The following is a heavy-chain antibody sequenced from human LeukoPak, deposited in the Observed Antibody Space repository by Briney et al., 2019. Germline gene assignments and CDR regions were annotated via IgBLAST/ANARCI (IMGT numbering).Heavy chain of an antibody. J-gene: IGHJ4*02. CDR3: AKSGRREYSYGSRLKYYYDY. CDR2: ISSSGSTK. V-gene: IGHV3-48*03. D-gene: IGHD5-18*01. Sequence: PGGSLRLSCAASGFTFSSYEMNWVRQAPGKGLEWVSYISSSGSTKYYADSVKGRFTISRDNSKNTLYLQMSSLRTEDTAVYYCAKSGRREYSYGSRLKYYYDYWGQGTLVTVSS. CDR1: GFTFSSYE.